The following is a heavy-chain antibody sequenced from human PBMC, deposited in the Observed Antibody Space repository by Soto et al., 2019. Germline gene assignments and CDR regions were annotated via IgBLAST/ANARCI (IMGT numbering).Heavy chain of an antibody. Sequence: QVQLQQWGAGLLKPSETLSLTSAVYGGSFSGYSWTWIRQATGKGLAWIGEINPSGGTNYTSSLKSRVTISVNTDKNQFSVILYSVTAADTAVYYCARDRQDYHFWGGYAHEGPDGMDVWGQGTTVPVSS. CDR3: ARDRQDYHFWGGYAHEGPDGMDV. CDR1: GGSFSGYS. V-gene: IGHV4-34*02. D-gene: IGHD3-3*02. J-gene: IGHJ6*02. CDR2: INPSGGT.